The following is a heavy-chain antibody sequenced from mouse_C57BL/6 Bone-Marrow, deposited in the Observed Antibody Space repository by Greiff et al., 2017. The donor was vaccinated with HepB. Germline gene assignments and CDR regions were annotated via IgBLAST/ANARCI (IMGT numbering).Heavy chain of an antibody. J-gene: IGHJ4*01. CDR2: INYDGSST. CDR1: GFTFSDYY. V-gene: IGHV5-16*01. CDR3: ARDYVPYDMGY. Sequence: EVKLMESEGGLVQPGSSMKLSCTASGFTFSDYYMAWVRQVPEKGLEWVANINYDGSSTYYLDSLKSRFIISRDNAKNILYLQMSSLKSEDTATYYCARDYVPYDMGYWGKGTTVTVST. D-gene: IGHD2-12*01.